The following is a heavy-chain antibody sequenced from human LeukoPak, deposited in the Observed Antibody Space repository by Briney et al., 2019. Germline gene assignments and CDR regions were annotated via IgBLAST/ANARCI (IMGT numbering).Heavy chain of an antibody. J-gene: IGHJ6*03. D-gene: IGHD3-10*01. V-gene: IGHV1-69*06. CDR1: GGTFSNYV. CDR3: ARTRFPYYRLSVADYYHMDV. Sequence: GASVKVSCKASGGTFSNYVISWVRQAPGQGLEWMGGIFPIFGTTNYAQKFQGRVTINADKSTSTVYIELSSLRSEDTAVYYCARTRFPYYRLSVADYYHMDVWGKGTTVTVSS. CDR2: IFPIFGTT.